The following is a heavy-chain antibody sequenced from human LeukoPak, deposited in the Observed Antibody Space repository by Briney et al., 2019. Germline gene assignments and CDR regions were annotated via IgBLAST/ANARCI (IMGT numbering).Heavy chain of an antibody. CDR3: ARDYYYDSSGYYYSNFRGRRRWFDP. V-gene: IGHV4-34*01. CDR1: GGSFSGYY. Sequence: SETLSLTCAVYGGSFSGYYWSWIRQPPGKGLEWIGEINHSGSTNYNPSLKSRVTISVDTSKNQFSLKLSSVTAADTAVYYCARDYYYDSSGYYYSNFRGRRRWFDPWGQGTLVTVSS. D-gene: IGHD3-22*01. CDR2: INHSGST. J-gene: IGHJ5*02.